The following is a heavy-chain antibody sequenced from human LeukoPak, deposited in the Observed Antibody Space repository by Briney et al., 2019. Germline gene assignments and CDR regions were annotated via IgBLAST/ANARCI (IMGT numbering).Heavy chain of an antibody. CDR3: ARGKTTMVRGAYYRTPGDAFDI. Sequence: SETLSLTCTVSGGSISSGGYYWSWIRQPPGKGLEWIGYIYHSGSTYYNPSPKSRVTISVDRSKNQFSLKLSSMTAADTAVYYCARGKTTMVRGAYYRTPGDAFDIWGQGTMVTVSS. D-gene: IGHD3-10*01. V-gene: IGHV4-30-2*01. CDR2: IYHSGST. CDR1: GGSISSGGYY. J-gene: IGHJ3*02.